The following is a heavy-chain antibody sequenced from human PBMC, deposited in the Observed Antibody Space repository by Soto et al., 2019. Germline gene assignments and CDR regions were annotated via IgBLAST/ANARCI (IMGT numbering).Heavy chain of an antibody. D-gene: IGHD2-15*01. Sequence: SETLSLTCTVSDGSISSYYWSWIRQPPGKGLEWIGYIYYSGSTNYNPSLKSRVTISVDTSKNQFSLKLSSVTAADTAVYYCARNKRDGGGGSGYGLIFAYWGKGTLVPVS. V-gene: IGHV4-59*08. CDR2: IYYSGST. J-gene: IGHJ4*02. CDR3: ARNKRDGGGGSGYGLIFAY. CDR1: DGSISSYY.